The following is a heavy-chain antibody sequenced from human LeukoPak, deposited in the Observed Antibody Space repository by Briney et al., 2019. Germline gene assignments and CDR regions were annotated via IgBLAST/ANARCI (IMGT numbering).Heavy chain of an antibody. Sequence: GGSLRLSCAASRFTFSSYGMSWVRQAPGKVLEWVSGISSSGGSTYYADSVKGRFTISRDNSRNTLYLQMNSLRAEDTALYYCARHLLWFGELSGGFDYWGQGTLVTVSS. CDR1: RFTFSSYG. J-gene: IGHJ4*02. V-gene: IGHV3-23*01. D-gene: IGHD3-10*01. CDR2: ISSSGGST. CDR3: ARHLLWFGELSGGFDY.